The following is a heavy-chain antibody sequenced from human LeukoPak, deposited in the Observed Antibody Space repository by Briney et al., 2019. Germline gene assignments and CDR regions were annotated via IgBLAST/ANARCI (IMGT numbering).Heavy chain of an antibody. CDR2: ISAYNGNT. Sequence: ASVKVSCKASGYTFTSYGISWVRQAPGQGLEWMGWISAYNGNTNYAQKLQGRVTMTTDTSTSTAYMELRSLRSDGTAVYYCARGGFSGYYATNWFDPWGQGTLVTVSS. V-gene: IGHV1-18*01. J-gene: IGHJ5*02. D-gene: IGHD3-3*01. CDR3: ARGGFSGYYATNWFDP. CDR1: GYTFTSYG.